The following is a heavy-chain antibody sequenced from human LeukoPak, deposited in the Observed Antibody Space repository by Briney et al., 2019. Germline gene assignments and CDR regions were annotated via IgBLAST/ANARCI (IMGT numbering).Heavy chain of an antibody. CDR2: INHDGGDK. CDR1: GFILRNYW. J-gene: IGHJ4*02. Sequence: PGGSLRLSCVASGFILRNYWMRWVRRAPGKGLEWVANINHDGGDKNYVDSVKGRFTISRDNAKNSLYPQMNSLRVEDTAVYYCAITGGPTVTAFDLWGQGILVTVSS. D-gene: IGHD4-17*01. V-gene: IGHV3-7*02. CDR3: AITGGPTVTAFDL.